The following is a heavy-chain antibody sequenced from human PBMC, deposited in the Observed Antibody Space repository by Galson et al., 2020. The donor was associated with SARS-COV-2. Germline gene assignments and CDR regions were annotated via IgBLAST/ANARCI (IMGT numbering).Heavy chain of an antibody. CDR1: GGSFSGYY. D-gene: IGHD3-10*01. CDR3: ARGTITMVRGVTAYYYYYGMDV. CDR2: INHSGST. V-gene: IGHV4-34*01. J-gene: IGHJ6*02. Sequence: SQTLSLTCAVYGGSFSGYYWSWIRQPPGKGLEWIGEINHSGSTNYNPSLKSRVTISVDTSKNQFSLKLSSVTAADTAVYYCARGTITMVRGVTAYYYYYGMDVRGQGTTVTVSS.